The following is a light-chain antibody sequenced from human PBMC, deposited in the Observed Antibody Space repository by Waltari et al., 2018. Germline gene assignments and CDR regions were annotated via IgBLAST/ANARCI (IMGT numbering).Light chain of an antibody. V-gene: IGLV2-14*03. CDR2: DVT. Sequence: QSALTQPASVSGSPGQSITISCHGTSRDVGGYNFVSWYQQHPGKVPKLIIYDVTNRPSGFSNRFSGSKSGNTASLTISGLQAEDEADYYCSSYTTSSTYVFGTGTKVTVL. CDR3: SSYTTSSTYV. CDR1: SRDVGGYNF. J-gene: IGLJ1*01.